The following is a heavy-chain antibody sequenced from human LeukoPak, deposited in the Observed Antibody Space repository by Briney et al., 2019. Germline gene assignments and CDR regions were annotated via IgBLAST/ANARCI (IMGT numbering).Heavy chain of an antibody. J-gene: IGHJ4*02. CDR2: ISGSGGST. CDR1: GFTFSSYA. V-gene: IGHV3-23*01. Sequence: GGSLRLSCGASGFTFSSYAMSWVRQAPGKGLEWVSAISGSGGSTYYADSVKGRFTISRDNSKNTLYLQMNSLRAEDTAVYYCAKVRYGIAVAGLEDYWGQGTLVTVSS. CDR3: AKVRYGIAVAGLEDY. D-gene: IGHD6-19*01.